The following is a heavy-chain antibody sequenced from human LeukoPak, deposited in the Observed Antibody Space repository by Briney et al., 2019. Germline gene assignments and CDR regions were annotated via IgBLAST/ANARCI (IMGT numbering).Heavy chain of an antibody. V-gene: IGHV4-59*08. D-gene: IGHD1-26*01. Sequence: PSETLSLTCTVSGGSISSYYWSWIRQPPGKGLEWIGYIYYSGSTNYNPSLKSRVTISVDMSKNQFSLKLSSVTAADTAVYYCASLGRGSFLSYFDYWGQGTLVTVSS. CDR1: GGSISSYY. CDR2: IYYSGST. J-gene: IGHJ4*02. CDR3: ASLGRGSFLSYFDY.